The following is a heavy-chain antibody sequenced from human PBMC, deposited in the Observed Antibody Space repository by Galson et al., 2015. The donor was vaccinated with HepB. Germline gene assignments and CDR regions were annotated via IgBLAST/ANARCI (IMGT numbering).Heavy chain of an antibody. CDR1: GYTFTGYY. J-gene: IGHJ5*02. V-gene: IGHV1-2*06. CDR2: INPNSGGT. D-gene: IGHD4-17*01. Sequence: SVKVSCKASGYTFTGYYMYWVRQAPGQGLEWMGRINPNSGGTNYAQKFQGRVTMTRDTSISTAYMELSRLTSDDTAVYYCARRVDYGNNNWFDPWGQGTLVTVSS. CDR3: ARRVDYGNNNWFDP.